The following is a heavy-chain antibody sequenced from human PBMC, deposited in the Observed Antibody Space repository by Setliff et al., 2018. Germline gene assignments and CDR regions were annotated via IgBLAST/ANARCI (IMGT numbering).Heavy chain of an antibody. CDR1: GGSISGRY. Sequence: LSLTCSVSGGSISGRYWSWIRQPPGKGLEWIVSIYSGTTDYNPSLKSRVTISIDTSKNQFFLNLSSVTAADTAVYYCARGRNYDTYGIDVWAQGTTVTVSS. J-gene: IGHJ6*02. D-gene: IGHD3-22*01. CDR2: IYSGTT. CDR3: ARGRNYDTYGIDV. V-gene: IGHV4-59*11.